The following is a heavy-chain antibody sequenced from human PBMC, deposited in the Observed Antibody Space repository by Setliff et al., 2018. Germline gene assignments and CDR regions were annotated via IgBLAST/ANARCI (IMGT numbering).Heavy chain of an antibody. CDR3: ARDPGVHSGTWCLDS. Sequence: TSETLSLTCTVSGVSISSTTYYWTWVRQPPGKGLEWIGTVSFFGSSYYSPSLKSRLAISLDTSGNRFSLNLTSVTAADTAVYYCARDPGVHSGTWCLDSWGQGTQVT. V-gene: IGHV4-39*07. J-gene: IGHJ4*02. CDR1: GVSISSTTYY. D-gene: IGHD2-8*01. CDR2: VSFFGSS.